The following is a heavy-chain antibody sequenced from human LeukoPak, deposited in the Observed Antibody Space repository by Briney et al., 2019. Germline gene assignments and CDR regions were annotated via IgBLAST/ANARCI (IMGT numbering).Heavy chain of an antibody. CDR2: IYHSGST. Sequence: SETLSLTCAVSGGSISSGGYSWSWIRQPPGKGLEWIGYIYHSGSTYYNPSLKSRVTISVDRSKNQFSLKLNSVTAADTAVYYCAAGLGYDFWSGYDNRFDPWGQGTLVTVSS. D-gene: IGHD3-3*01. CDR3: AAGLGYDFWSGYDNRFDP. J-gene: IGHJ5*02. V-gene: IGHV4-30-2*01. CDR1: GGSISSGGYS.